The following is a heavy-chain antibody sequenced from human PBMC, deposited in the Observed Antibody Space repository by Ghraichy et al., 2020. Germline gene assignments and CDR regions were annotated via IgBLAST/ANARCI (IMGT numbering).Heavy chain of an antibody. CDR3: ARAGGQLEYYYYYGMDV. Sequence: ESLNISCTVSGGSISSYYWSWIRQPPGKGLEWIGYIYYSGSTNYNPSLKSRVTISVDTSKNQFSLKLSSVTAADTAVYYCARAGGQLEYYYYYGMDVWGQGTMVTVSS. D-gene: IGHD2-2*01. V-gene: IGHV4-59*01. CDR2: IYYSGST. J-gene: IGHJ6*02. CDR1: GGSISSYY.